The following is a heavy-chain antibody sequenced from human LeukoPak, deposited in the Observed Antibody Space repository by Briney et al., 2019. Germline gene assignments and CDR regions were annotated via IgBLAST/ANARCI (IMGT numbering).Heavy chain of an antibody. CDR3: ARGQGYGDYLDAFDI. V-gene: IGHV4-34*01. J-gene: IGHJ3*02. Sequence: SETLSLTCAVYGGSFSGYYWSWIRQPPGKGLEWIGEINHSGSTNYNPSLKSRVTISVDTSKNQFSLKLSSVTAADTAVYYCARGQGYGDYLDAFDIWGQGTTVTVSS. CDR2: INHSGST. CDR1: GGSFSGYY. D-gene: IGHD4-17*01.